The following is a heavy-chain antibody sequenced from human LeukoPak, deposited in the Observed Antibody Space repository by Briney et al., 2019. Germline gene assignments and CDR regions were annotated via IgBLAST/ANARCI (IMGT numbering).Heavy chain of an antibody. D-gene: IGHD5-18*01. CDR3: ARDTKIQLFGY. Sequence: SVTVSFKASGGTFIIYAISWVRQAPGQGGEGMGRIIPILGIANYAQKFQGRVTITADKSTSTAYMELSSLRSEDTAVYYCARDTKIQLFGYWGQGTLVTVSS. CDR1: GGTFIIYA. V-gene: IGHV1-69*04. J-gene: IGHJ4*02. CDR2: IIPILGIA.